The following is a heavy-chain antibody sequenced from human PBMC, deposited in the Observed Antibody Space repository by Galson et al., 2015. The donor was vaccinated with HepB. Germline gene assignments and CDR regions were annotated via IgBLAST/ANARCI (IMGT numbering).Heavy chain of an antibody. CDR1: GGSISTGSYY. V-gene: IGHV4-61*02. D-gene: IGHD3-10*01. Sequence: TLSLTCTVSGGSISTGSYYWSWIRQPAGGGLEWIGRIYTGGTTNYNSSLESRLNIEGDTSKNEFSLSLSSVTAADTAIYYCARDPRTYYYGSGSALWGQGIRVIVS. CDR2: IYTGGTT. J-gene: IGHJ1*01. CDR3: ARDPRTYYYGSGSAL.